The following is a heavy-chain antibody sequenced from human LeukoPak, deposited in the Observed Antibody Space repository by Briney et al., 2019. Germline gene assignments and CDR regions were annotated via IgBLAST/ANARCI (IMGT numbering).Heavy chain of an antibody. J-gene: IGHJ6*04. D-gene: IGHD3-10*01. CDR1: GFTFSDYY. CDR2: ISSSSSYT. CDR3: ARDGETPRGSGSYRYYYYGMDV. V-gene: IGHV3-11*06. Sequence: GESLRLSCAASGFTFSDYYMSWIRQAPGKGLEWVSYISSSSSYTNYADSVKGRFTISRDNAKNSLYLQMNSLRAEDTAVYYCARDGETPRGSGSYRYYYYGMDVWGKGTTVTVSS.